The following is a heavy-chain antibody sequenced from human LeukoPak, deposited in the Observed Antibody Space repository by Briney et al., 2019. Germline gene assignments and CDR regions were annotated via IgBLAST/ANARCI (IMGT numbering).Heavy chain of an antibody. CDR1: GFTFGDFA. CDR2: IGGGGVDR. Sequence: GGSLRLSCVASGFTFGDFAMNWVRQVPGKGPEWVSHIGGGGVDREYEESVKGRFTVSRDNSRNSLYLQMNSLRGEDTAIYYCVKDSIERNGVYYAFDVWGQGTKVTVAS. V-gene: IGHV3-23*01. CDR3: VKDSIERNGVYYAFDV. D-gene: IGHD2-8*01. J-gene: IGHJ3*01.